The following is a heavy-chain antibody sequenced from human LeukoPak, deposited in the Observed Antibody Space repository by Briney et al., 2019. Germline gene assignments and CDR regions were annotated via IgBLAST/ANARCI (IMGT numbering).Heavy chain of an antibody. J-gene: IGHJ4*02. V-gene: IGHV1-2*06. CDR2: INPRSDGT. Sequence: ASVKVSCKASGYTFTGFYIHFVRQAPGQGLEWMGRINPRSDGTTYSQQFQGRVTITRDTSISAAYMELSSLRSDDTAVYYCARDGFYSARWYEFDYWGQGTLVTVSP. CDR3: ARDGFYSARWYEFDY. D-gene: IGHD6-13*01. CDR1: GYTFTGFY.